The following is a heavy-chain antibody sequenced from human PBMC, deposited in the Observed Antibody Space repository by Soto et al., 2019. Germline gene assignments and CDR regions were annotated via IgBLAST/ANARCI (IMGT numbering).Heavy chain of an antibody. V-gene: IGHV4-59*02. Sequence: SEPLSLTYTVPGDSVNSYYWSWMRQPPGKGLECMGYVYYSGSTNYNPSLQSRVTISVDTSKNQISLRLKSVTAADTAVYYWARADTSGIHYFDYWGQGSLVTVSS. CDR1: GDSVNSYY. D-gene: IGHD3-16*01. J-gene: IGHJ4*02. CDR3: ARADTSGIHYFDY. CDR2: VYYSGST.